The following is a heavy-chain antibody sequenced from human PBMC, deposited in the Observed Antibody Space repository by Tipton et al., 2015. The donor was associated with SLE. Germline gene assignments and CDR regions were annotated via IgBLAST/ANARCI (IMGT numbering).Heavy chain of an antibody. Sequence: TLSLTCTVFGGSISSYYWSWIRQPPGKGLEWIGYIYYSGSTNYNPSLKSRVTISVDTSKNQFSLKLSSVTAADTAVYYCARGYQLPLGPYYYYYMDAWGKGTTVTVSS. J-gene: IGHJ6*03. V-gene: IGHV4-59*01. CDR2: IYYSGST. D-gene: IGHD2-2*01. CDR1: GGSISSYY. CDR3: ARGYQLPLGPYYYYYMDA.